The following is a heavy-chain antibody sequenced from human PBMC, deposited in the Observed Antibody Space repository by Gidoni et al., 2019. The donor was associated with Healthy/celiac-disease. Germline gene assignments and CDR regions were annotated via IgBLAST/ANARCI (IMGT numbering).Heavy chain of an antibody. V-gene: IGHV4-31*03. J-gene: IGHJ4*02. Sequence: QVQLQESGPGLVKPSQTLSLTCPVSGGSISSGGYYWSWIRQHPGKGLEWIGYVYYSGSTYYNPSLKSRVTISVDTSKNQFSLKLSSVTAADTAVYYCAREGYYGSGRGAPRGDPSHYFDYWGQGTLVTVSS. CDR1: GGSISSGGYY. D-gene: IGHD3-10*01. CDR3: AREGYYGSGRGAPRGDPSHYFDY. CDR2: VYYSGST.